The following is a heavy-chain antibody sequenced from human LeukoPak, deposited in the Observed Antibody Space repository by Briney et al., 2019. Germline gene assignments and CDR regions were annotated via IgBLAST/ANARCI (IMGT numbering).Heavy chain of an antibody. D-gene: IGHD3-10*01. Sequence: GRTLRLSCAASGLTFSSYAMHWVRQAPGKGLDWVPVIPYYGSNKYYADSVKGRFAIYRDNSKNTLYLQMNSLRAEDTAVYYCAELLWFGDPFDYWGQGTLVTVSS. CDR1: GLTFSSYA. V-gene: IGHV3-30*09. J-gene: IGHJ4*02. CDR3: AELLWFGDPFDY. CDR2: IPYYGSNK.